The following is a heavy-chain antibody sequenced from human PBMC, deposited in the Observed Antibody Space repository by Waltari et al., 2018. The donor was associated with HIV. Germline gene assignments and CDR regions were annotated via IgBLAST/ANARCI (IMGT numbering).Heavy chain of an antibody. V-gene: IGHV3-30*18. CDR3: AKGASGWSPGY. CDR1: GFTFSSYA. Sequence: QVHLVASGGGVVQPGRSLRLSRAASGFTFSSYAMHWVRQAPGKGLEWVAVISYHGDDKYYADSVKGRFTISRDNSKNTLYLQMNSLRAEDTAVYYCAKGASGWSPGYWGQGTLVTVSS. D-gene: IGHD6-19*01. J-gene: IGHJ4*02. CDR2: ISYHGDDK.